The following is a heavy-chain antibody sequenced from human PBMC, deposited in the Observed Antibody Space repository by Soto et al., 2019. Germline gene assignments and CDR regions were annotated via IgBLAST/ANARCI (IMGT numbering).Heavy chain of an antibody. CDR1: GYTFTSYD. J-gene: IGHJ6*02. V-gene: IGHV1-8*01. CDR2: MNHNSGNT. D-gene: IGHD3-3*01. CDR3: ARGSDDFWRGLYYYGMDV. Sequence: QVQLVQSGAEVKKPGASVKVSCKASGYTFTSYDINWVRQATGQGLEWMGWMNHNSGNTGYAQKFQGRVTMTRNTSISTDYMELSSLRSEDTAVYYCARGSDDFWRGLYYYGMDVWGQGTTVTVSS.